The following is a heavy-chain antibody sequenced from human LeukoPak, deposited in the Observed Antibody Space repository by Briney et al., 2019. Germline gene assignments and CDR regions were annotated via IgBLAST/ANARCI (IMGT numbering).Heavy chain of an antibody. CDR2: ITRSASPM. Sequence: KPGGSLRLSCVTSGFTFNLYTMNWVRQAPGKGLEWVSSITRSASPMYYADSVKGRFTISRDNARPSLSLQMHSLRDEDTAVYYCARSYYDNSGYYRHWGQGTLVSVSS. V-gene: IGHV3-21*01. CDR1: GFTFNLYT. D-gene: IGHD3-22*01. J-gene: IGHJ1*01. CDR3: ARSYYDNSGYYRH.